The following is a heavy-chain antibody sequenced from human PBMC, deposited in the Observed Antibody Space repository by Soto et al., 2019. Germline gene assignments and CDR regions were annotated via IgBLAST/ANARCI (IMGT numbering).Heavy chain of an antibody. CDR2: INHSGST. V-gene: IGHV4-34*01. CDR3: ARKVAVPAARGTFDY. J-gene: IGHJ4*02. D-gene: IGHD2-2*01. CDR1: GGSFSGYY. Sequence: SETLSLTCAVYGGSFSGYYWSWIRQPPGKGLEWIGEINHSGSTNYNPSLKSRVTISVDTSKNQFSLKLSSVTAADTAVYYCARKVAVPAARGTFDYWGQGTLVTVSS.